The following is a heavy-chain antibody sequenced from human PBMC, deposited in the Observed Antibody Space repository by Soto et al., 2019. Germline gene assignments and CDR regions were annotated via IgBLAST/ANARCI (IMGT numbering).Heavy chain of an antibody. Sequence: VGSLRLSCAASGFTFSSYGMHWVRQAPGKGLEWVAVISYDGSNKYYADSVKGRFTISRDNSKNTLYLQMNSLRAEDTAVYYCAKDIISSSLRFSAFDIWGQGTMVTVSS. CDR1: GFTFSSYG. D-gene: IGHD6-13*01. CDR2: ISYDGSNK. V-gene: IGHV3-30*18. CDR3: AKDIISSSLRFSAFDI. J-gene: IGHJ3*02.